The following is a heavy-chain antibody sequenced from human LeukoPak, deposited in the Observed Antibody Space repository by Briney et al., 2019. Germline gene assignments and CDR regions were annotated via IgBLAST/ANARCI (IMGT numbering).Heavy chain of an antibody. J-gene: IGHJ6*03. Sequence: GGSLRLSCAASGFTFSDYYMSWIRQAPGKGLEWVSYISSSGSTIYYADSVKGRFTISRDNAKNSLYLQMNSLRAEDTAVYYCARGVGSSWYYYYYMDVWGKGTTVTVSS. CDR1: GFTFSDYY. D-gene: IGHD6-13*01. V-gene: IGHV3-11*04. CDR2: ISSSGSTI. CDR3: ARGVGSSWYYYYYMDV.